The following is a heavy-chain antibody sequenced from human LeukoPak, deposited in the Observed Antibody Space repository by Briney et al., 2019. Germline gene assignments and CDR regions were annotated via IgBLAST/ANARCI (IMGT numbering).Heavy chain of an antibody. J-gene: IGHJ4*02. CDR2: IYYSGST. D-gene: IGHD5-18*01. Sequence: PSQTLSLTCAVSGGSVSSGSYYWSWIRQPPGKGLEWIGYIYYSGSTNYNPSLKSRVTISVDTSKNQFSLKLDSVTAADTAVYYCARGREAMGEPMIDYWGQGTLVTVSS. CDR1: GGSVSSGSYY. V-gene: IGHV4-61*01. CDR3: ARGREAMGEPMIDY.